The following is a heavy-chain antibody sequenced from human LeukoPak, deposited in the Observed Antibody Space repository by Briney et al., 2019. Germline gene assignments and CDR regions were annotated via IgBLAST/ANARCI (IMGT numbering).Heavy chain of an antibody. CDR3: ARDRTSRDGYNPLYYFDY. Sequence: GGSLRLSCAASGFTFSRYSVNWVRQAPGKGLEWVSYINGPGDAKYYADSVKGRFTVSRDNARNSLYLQMNSLRAEDTAVYYCARDRTSRDGYNPLYYFDYWGQGTLVTVSS. CDR1: GFTFSRYS. D-gene: IGHD5-24*01. J-gene: IGHJ4*02. CDR2: INGPGDAK. V-gene: IGHV3-48*04.